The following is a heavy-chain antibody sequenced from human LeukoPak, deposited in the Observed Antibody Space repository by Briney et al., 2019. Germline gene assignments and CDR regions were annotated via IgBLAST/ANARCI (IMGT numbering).Heavy chain of an antibody. V-gene: IGHV3-30-3*01. Sequence: GGSLRLSCAASGFTFSSYAMHWVRQAPGKGLGWVALTSYDETNKFYAHSVKGRFTISRDNSKNTLYLQMNSLRPEDTGIYYCARGATNDFWSGYGWFDPWGQGTLVTVSS. CDR1: GFTFSSYA. D-gene: IGHD3-3*01. J-gene: IGHJ5*02. CDR3: ARGATNDFWSGYGWFDP. CDR2: TSYDETNK.